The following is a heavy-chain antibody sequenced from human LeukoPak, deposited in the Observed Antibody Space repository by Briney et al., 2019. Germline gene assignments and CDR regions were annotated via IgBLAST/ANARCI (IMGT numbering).Heavy chain of an antibody. D-gene: IGHD5-12*01. J-gene: IGHJ4*02. Sequence: SETLSLTCTVSGGSISSSSYYWGWIRQPPGKGLDWILRIYESGSTYYNPALKSRGTISVDTSKLQFSLKLSSVTAADTAVYYCARLVATIYRYFDYWGQGTLVTVSS. CDR1: GGSISSSSYY. V-gene: IGHV4-39*07. CDR3: ARLVATIYRYFDY. CDR2: IYESGST.